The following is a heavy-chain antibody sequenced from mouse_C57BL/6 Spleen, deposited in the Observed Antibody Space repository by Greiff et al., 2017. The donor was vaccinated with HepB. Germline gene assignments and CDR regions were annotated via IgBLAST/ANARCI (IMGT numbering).Heavy chain of an antibody. J-gene: IGHJ3*01. V-gene: IGHV1-82*01. CDR1: GYAFSSSW. CDR2: IYPGDGDT. CDR3: ASYDSWFAY. Sequence: VMLVESGPELVKPGASVKISCKASGYAFSSSWMNWVKQRPGKGLEWIGRIYPGDGDTNYNGKFKGKATLTADKSSSTAYMQLSSLTSEDSAVYFCASYDSWFAYWGQGTLVTVSA. D-gene: IGHD2-4*01.